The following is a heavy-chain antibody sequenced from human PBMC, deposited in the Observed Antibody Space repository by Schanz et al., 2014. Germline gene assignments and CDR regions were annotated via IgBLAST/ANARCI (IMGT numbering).Heavy chain of an antibody. CDR1: GFTFNSYA. CDR3: AKDSTHIDIVLVPTAIDY. D-gene: IGHD2-2*01. CDR2: ISGSGGST. J-gene: IGHJ4*02. V-gene: IGHV3-23*04. Sequence: VQLVESGGGVVQPGRSLRLSCAASGFTFNSYAMTWVRQAPGKGLEWVSGISGSGGSTYYADSVKGRFTISRDNSKNTLYLHMNTLRSEDTAVYYCAKDSTHIDIVLVPTAIDYWGQGTLVTVSS.